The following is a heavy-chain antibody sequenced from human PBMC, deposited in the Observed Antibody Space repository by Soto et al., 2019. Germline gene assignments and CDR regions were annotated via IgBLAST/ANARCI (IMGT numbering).Heavy chain of an antibody. V-gene: IGHV4-59*08. D-gene: IGHD6-19*01. CDR3: ATYTSGGGGRGH. J-gene: IGHJ4*02. CDR2: EYSGST. Sequence: QVQLQESGPGLVKPSETLSLTCTVSGASISRDHWNWIRQPPGKGLEWIGEYSGSTNYNPSLKSRVTISVDTPKNQFSLNLSSVTAADTAVYFCATYTSGGGGRGHWGQGTLVTVSS. CDR1: GASISRDH.